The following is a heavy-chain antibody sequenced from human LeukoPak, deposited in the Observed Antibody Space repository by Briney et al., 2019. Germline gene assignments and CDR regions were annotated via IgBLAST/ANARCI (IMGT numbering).Heavy chain of an antibody. CDR2: INPSGGST. CDR3: ARDRRDYSSSSPLLQH. J-gene: IGHJ1*01. V-gene: IGHV1-46*01. Sequence: ASVKVSCKASGYTFTGYYMHWVRQAPGQGLEWMGIINPSGGSTSYAQKFQGRVTMTRDTSTSTVYMELSSLRSEDTAAYYCARDRRDYSSSSPLLQHWGQGTLVTVSS. CDR1: GYTFTGYY. D-gene: IGHD6-13*01.